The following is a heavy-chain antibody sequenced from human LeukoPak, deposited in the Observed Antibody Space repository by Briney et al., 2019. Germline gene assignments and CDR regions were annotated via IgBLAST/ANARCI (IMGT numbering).Heavy chain of an antibody. CDR1: GYTFTSYG. V-gene: IGHV1-18*04. Sequence: ASVKVSCKASGYTFTSYGISWVRQAPGQGLEWNGWISAYNGNTNYTQKLQGRVTITKDTSTSKAYMELRSLRSDDTAVYYCARAEELYNWFDPWGQGTMVTVSS. D-gene: IGHD1-26*01. J-gene: IGHJ5*02. CDR2: ISAYNGNT. CDR3: ARAEELYNWFDP.